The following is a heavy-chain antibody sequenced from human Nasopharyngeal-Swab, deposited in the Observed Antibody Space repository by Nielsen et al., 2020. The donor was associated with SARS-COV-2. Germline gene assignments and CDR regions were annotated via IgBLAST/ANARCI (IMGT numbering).Heavy chain of an antibody. CDR3: AMVVAGTIDY. Sequence: WVRQAPGQGLEWMGGIIPIFGTANYAQKLQGRVTMTTDTSTSTAYMELRSLRSDDTAVYYCAMVVAGTIDYWGQGTLVTVSS. D-gene: IGHD6-19*01. V-gene: IGHV1-69*05. J-gene: IGHJ4*02. CDR2: IIPIFGTA.